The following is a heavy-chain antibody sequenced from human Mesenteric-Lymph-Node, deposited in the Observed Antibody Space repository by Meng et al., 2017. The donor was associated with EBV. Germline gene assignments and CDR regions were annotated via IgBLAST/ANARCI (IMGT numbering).Heavy chain of an antibody. CDR2: IIPIFSTA. Sequence: VELVQSGAEVKKPGSSVNVACKASGGTSSSYAISWVRQAPGQGLEWMGGIIPIFSTANYAQKLQGRVTITADESTSTAYMELNSLRSEDTAVYYCATYYYDSSAYFDWGQGTLVTVSS. V-gene: IGHV1-69*01. CDR3: ATYYYDSSAYFD. CDR1: GGTSSSYA. D-gene: IGHD3-22*01. J-gene: IGHJ4*02.